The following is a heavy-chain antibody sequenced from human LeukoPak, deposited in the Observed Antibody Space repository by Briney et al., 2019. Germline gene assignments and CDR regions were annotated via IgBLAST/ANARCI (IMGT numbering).Heavy chain of an antibody. J-gene: IGHJ4*02. Sequence: GGSLRLSCAASGFTFSSYWMSWVRQAPGKGLEWVANIKQDGSEKYYVDSVKGRFTISRDNAKDSLYLQMNRLRAEDTAVYYCARAGSGGWSYYFDYWGQGTLVTISS. D-gene: IGHD6-19*01. CDR1: GFTFSSYW. V-gene: IGHV3-7*01. CDR3: ARAGSGGWSYYFDY. CDR2: IKQDGSEK.